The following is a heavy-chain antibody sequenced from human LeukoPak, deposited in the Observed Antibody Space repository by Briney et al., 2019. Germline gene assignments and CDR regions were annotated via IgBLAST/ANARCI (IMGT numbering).Heavy chain of an antibody. CDR3: ARPYSSGWYGAFFI. CDR2: VYSSGST. Sequence: KPSETLSLTCTVSGGSISSYYWSWIRQPPGKGLEWIGYVYSSGSTNDNPSLKSRVTISIDTSQNQFSLRLSSVTAADTAVYYCARPYSSGWYGAFFIWGQGTMVTVSS. CDR1: GGSISSYY. V-gene: IGHV4-59*01. J-gene: IGHJ3*02. D-gene: IGHD6-19*01.